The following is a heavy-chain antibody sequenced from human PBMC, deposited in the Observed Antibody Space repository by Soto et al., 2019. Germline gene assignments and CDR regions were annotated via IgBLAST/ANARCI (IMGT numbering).Heavy chain of an antibody. Sequence: SETLSLTCSVSGGPISNSNNNWGWIRQPPGKGLEWIGNIFYSGTTYYSPSLKSRLTISVDTSKNHFFLKLTSVTAADTAVYYCARIRVVGIIKYYFDIWGQGTQVTVSS. D-gene: IGHD2-15*01. CDR3: ARIRVVGIIKYYFDI. CDR2: IFYSGTT. V-gene: IGHV4-39*01. CDR1: GGPISNSNNN. J-gene: IGHJ4*02.